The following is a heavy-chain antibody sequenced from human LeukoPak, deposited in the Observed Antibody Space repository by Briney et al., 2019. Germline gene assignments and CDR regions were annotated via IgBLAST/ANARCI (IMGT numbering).Heavy chain of an antibody. V-gene: IGHV1-8*01. CDR3: ARGGYSSGWWGYYYYGMDV. CDR1: GYTFTSYD. J-gene: IGHJ6*02. CDR2: MNPNSGNT. D-gene: IGHD6-19*01. Sequence: ASVKVSCKASGYTFTSYDINWVRQATGQGLEWMGWMNPNSGNTGYAQKFQGRVTMTRNTSISTAYMGPSSLRSEDTAVYYCARGGYSSGWWGYYYYGMDVWGQGTTVTVSS.